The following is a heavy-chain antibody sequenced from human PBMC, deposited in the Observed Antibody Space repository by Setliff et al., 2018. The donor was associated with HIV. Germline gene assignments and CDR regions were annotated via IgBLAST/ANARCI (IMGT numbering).Heavy chain of an antibody. CDR3: ARGRVDIVVTDYLDV. Sequence: SETLSLTCAVYGGSFSNYYWSWIRQPPGEGLEWIGEINHSGSTNYNPSLKSQVTISVDPSKNQFSLKLSSVTAADMAMYYCARGRVDIVVTDYLDVWGKGTTVTVSS. V-gene: IGHV4-34*01. CDR2: INHSGST. CDR1: GGSFSNYY. D-gene: IGHD5-12*01. J-gene: IGHJ6*03.